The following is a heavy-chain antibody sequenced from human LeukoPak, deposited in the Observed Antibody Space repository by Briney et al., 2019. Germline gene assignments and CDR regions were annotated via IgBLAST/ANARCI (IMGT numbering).Heavy chain of an antibody. CDR2: ISGSGGST. CDR1: GFTFSSYA. D-gene: IGHD6-19*01. V-gene: IGHV3-23*01. J-gene: IGHJ4*02. Sequence: PGGSLRLSCAASGFTFSSYAMSWVRQAPGKGLEWVSAISGSGGSTYYADSVKGRFTISRDNSKNMLYLQMNSLIAEDTAVYYCAKEEQWLVGYYFDYRGQVTLVTVSS. CDR3: AKEEQWLVGYYFDY.